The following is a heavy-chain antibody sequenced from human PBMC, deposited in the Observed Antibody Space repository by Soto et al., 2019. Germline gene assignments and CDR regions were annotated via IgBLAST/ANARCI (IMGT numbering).Heavy chain of an antibody. CDR2: IWYDGSNK. CDR3: ARASGYYYYGMDV. CDR1: GFTFSSYG. Sequence: QVQLVESGGGVVQPGRSLRLSCAASGFTFSSYGMHWVRQAPGKGLEWVAVIWYDGSNKYYADSVKGRFTISRDNSKNTLYLQMNSPRAEDTAVYYCARASGYYYYGMDVWGQGTTVTVSS. V-gene: IGHV3-33*01. J-gene: IGHJ6*02. D-gene: IGHD3-10*01.